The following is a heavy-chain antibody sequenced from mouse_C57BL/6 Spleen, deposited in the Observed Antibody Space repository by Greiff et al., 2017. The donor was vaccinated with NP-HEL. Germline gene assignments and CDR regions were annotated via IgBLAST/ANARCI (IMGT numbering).Heavy chain of an antibody. V-gene: IGHV1-82*01. CDR3: ARCYYGSSYFYYFDY. CDR1: GYAFSSSW. Sequence: VQLQQSGPELVKPGASVKISCKASGYAFSSSWMNWVKQRPGKGLEWIGRIYPGDGDTNYNGKFKGKATLTADKSSSTAYMQLSSLTSADSAVYFCARCYYGSSYFYYFDYWGQGTTLTVSS. CDR2: IYPGDGDT. J-gene: IGHJ2*01. D-gene: IGHD1-1*01.